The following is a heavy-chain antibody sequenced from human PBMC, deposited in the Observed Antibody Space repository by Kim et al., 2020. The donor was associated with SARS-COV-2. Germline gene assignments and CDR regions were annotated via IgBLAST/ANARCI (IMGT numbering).Heavy chain of an antibody. D-gene: IGHD2-2*01. CDR1: GGSISSGGYS. Sequence: SETLSLTCAVSGGSISSGGYSWSWIRQPPGKGLEWIGYIYHSGSTYYNPSLKSRVTISADRSKNQFSLKLSSVTAAGTAVYDCARVDALAFDYWGQGTLVTVS. CDR2: IYHSGST. J-gene: IGHJ4*02. V-gene: IGHV4-30-2*01. CDR3: ARVDALAFDY.